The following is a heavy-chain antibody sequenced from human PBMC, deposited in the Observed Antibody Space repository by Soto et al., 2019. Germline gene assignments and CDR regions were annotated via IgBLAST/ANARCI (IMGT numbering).Heavy chain of an antibody. CDR2: ISGSGAST. CDR3: AKSGITGDAFDI. V-gene: IGHV3-23*01. J-gene: IGHJ3*02. D-gene: IGHD1-20*01. CDR1: GFTFSSYA. Sequence: EVQLLESGGGLVQSGGSLRLYCAASGFTFSSYAMSWVRQAPGKGLEWVSAISGSGASTYYADSVKGRFTISRDSSENTLYLQMNTLGAEDTAVYYCAKSGITGDAFDIWGQGTMVTVSS.